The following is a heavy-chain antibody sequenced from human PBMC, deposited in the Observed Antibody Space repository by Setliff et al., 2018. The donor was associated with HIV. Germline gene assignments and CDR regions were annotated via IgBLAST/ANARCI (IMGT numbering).Heavy chain of an antibody. CDR3: TTDPDTMVRGVSYYYYYMDV. CDR1: GFTFNYAW. D-gene: IGHD3-10*01. CDR2: IKSKIDGETT. V-gene: IGHV3-15*01. J-gene: IGHJ6*03. Sequence: GGSLRLSCATSGFTFNYAWMGWVRQAPGKGLEWVGRIKSKIDGETTDYAAPVKGRFTISRDDSKNILYLQMNSLKTEDTAVYYCTTDPDTMVRGVSYYYYYMDVWGKGTTVTVSS.